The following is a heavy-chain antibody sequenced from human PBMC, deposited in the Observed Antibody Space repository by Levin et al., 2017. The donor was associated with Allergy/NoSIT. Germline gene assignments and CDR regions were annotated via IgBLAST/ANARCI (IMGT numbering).Heavy chain of an antibody. CDR3: AKDRGDYDYIWGSYRYLSGDAFDI. Sequence: GGSLRLSCAASGFTFSSYGMHWVRQAPGKGLEWVAVISYDGSNKYYADSVKGRFTISRDNSKNTLYLQMNSLRAEDTAVYYCAKDRGDYDYIWGSYRYLSGDAFDIWGQGTMVTVSS. D-gene: IGHD3-16*02. CDR2: ISYDGSNK. CDR1: GFTFSSYG. J-gene: IGHJ3*02. V-gene: IGHV3-30*18.